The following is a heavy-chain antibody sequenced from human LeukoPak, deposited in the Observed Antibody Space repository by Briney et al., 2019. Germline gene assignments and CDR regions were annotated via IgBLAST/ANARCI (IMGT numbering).Heavy chain of an antibody. D-gene: IGHD3-10*01. CDR2: ISGSGVTT. CDR3: ARRGGRNGWGDFDY. CDR1: GFTFSTYA. Sequence: GGSLRLSCAASGFTFSTYAMSWVRQAPGKGLEWVSAISGSGVTTYYADSVKGRFTISRDNSKNTVYLQMNSLRAEDTAVYFCARRGGRNGWGDFDYWGQGTLVTVSS. V-gene: IGHV3-23*01. J-gene: IGHJ4*02.